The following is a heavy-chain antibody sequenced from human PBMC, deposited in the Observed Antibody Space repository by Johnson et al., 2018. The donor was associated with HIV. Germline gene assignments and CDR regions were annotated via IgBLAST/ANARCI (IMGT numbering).Heavy chain of an antibody. D-gene: IGHD6-6*01. CDR1: GFTFDDYG. CDR2: FSWNGGSI. J-gene: IGHJ3*02. Sequence: VQLVESGGGVVLPGGSLRLSCAASGFTFDDYGMSWVRQAPGKGLEWVSGFSWNGGSIGYADSVRGRFTISRDNAKNSLYLQMNSLRAEDTALYYCARERGSFEYSNSYAFDIWGQGTMVTVSS. V-gene: IGHV3-20*04. CDR3: ARERGSFEYSNSYAFDI.